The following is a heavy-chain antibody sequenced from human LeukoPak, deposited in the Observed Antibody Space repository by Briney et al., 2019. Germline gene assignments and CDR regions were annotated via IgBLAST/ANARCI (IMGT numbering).Heavy chain of an antibody. J-gene: IGHJ3*02. V-gene: IGHV5-51*01. CDR3: ARRTAVAGFDAFDI. Sequence: GESLKISRKGSGYSFTSYWIGWVRQMPGKGLEWMGIIYPGDSDTRYSPSCQGQVTISADKSISTAYLQWSSLKASDTAMYYCARRTAVAGFDAFDIWGQGTMVTVSS. D-gene: IGHD6-19*01. CDR1: GYSFTSYW. CDR2: IYPGDSDT.